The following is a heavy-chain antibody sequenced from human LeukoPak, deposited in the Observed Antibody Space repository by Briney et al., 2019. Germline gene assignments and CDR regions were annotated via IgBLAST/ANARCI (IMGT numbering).Heavy chain of an antibody. V-gene: IGHV3-7*01. CDR2: IKQDGSEK. J-gene: IGHJ3*02. D-gene: IGHD3-9*01. CDR3: VRDRYDILTGYNDAFDI. Sequence: GGSLRLSCAASGFTFTTYWMSWVRQAPGKGLEWMANIKQDGSEKYYVDSVKGRFTISRDNAKNSLYLQMNSLRAEDTAVYYCVRDRYDILTGYNDAFDIWGQGTMVTVSS. CDR1: GFTFTTYW.